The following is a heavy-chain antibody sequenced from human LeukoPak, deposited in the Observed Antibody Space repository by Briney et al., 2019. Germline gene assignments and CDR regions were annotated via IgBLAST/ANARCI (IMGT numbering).Heavy chain of an antibody. D-gene: IGHD3-10*01. CDR3: ARDQEVRGVIMYFDY. CDR1: GYTFTSYY. CDR2: INPSGGST. Sequence: GASVKVSCKASGYTFTSYYMHWVRQAPGQGLERMGIINPSGGSTSYAQKFQGRVTMTRDTSTSTVYMELSSLRSEDTAVYYCARDQEVRGVIMYFDYWGQGTLVTVSS. V-gene: IGHV1-46*01. J-gene: IGHJ4*02.